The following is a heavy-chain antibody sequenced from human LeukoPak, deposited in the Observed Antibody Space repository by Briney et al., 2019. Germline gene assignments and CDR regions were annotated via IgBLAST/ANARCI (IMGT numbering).Heavy chain of an antibody. CDR1: GFTFSSYA. CDR2: IVNDGSNQ. D-gene: IGHD3-16*01. CDR3: ATRGFRFRLGEGPKFDP. J-gene: IGHJ5*02. V-gene: IGHV3-30*03. Sequence: GGSLRLSCAASGFTFSSYAMSWVRQAPGKGLEWVAVIVNDGSNQYYADSVKGRFTISRDNSKNTLYLQMNSLRVEDTAVHYCATRGFRFRLGEGPKFDPWGQGTLVTVSS.